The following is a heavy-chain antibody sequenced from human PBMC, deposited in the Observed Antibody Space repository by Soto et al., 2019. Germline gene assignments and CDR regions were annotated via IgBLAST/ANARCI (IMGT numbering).Heavy chain of an antibody. CDR1: GFTFSSYS. CDR2: ISSSSSTI. V-gene: IGHV3-48*01. J-gene: IGHJ4*02. Sequence: EVQLVESGGGLVQPGGSLRLSCAASGFTFSSYSMNWVRQAPGKGLEWVSYISSSSSTIYYADSVKGQFTISRDNAKNSLYLQMNSLRAEDTAVYYCARDAPPDDYWGQGTLVTVSS. CDR3: ARDAPPDDY.